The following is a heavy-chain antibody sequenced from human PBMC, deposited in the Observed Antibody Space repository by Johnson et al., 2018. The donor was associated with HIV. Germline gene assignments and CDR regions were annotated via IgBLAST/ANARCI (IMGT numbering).Heavy chain of an antibody. CDR2: ISFDGSNK. D-gene: IGHD1-26*01. J-gene: IGHJ3*02. CDR3: ARDRGYLDAFDI. V-gene: IGHV3-30*03. Sequence: MQLVESGGGVVQPGRSLRLSCAASGFTFSSYAMHLVRQAPGTGLEWVAVISFDGSNKYYADSVKGRFTISRDNSKNTLYLQMNSLRAEDTAVFYCARDRGYLDAFDIWGQGTMVTVSS. CDR1: GFTFSSYA.